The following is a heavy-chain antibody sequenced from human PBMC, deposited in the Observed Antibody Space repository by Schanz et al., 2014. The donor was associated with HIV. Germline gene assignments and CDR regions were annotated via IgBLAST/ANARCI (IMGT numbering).Heavy chain of an antibody. V-gene: IGHV1-8*01. Sequence: QLQLVQSGAEVKKPGASVKVSCKASGYTFTIYDINWVRQTTGQGLEWMGWMNPNSGNTGFAQKFQGRVTMTRNTSINTAYMEVSGLKSEDTAVYYCARKMSISNQWLRALYSNYGMDVWGQGTTVTVSS. CDR2: MNPNSGNT. CDR1: GYTFTIYD. D-gene: IGHD5-12*01. J-gene: IGHJ6*02. CDR3: ARKMSISNQWLRALYSNYGMDV.